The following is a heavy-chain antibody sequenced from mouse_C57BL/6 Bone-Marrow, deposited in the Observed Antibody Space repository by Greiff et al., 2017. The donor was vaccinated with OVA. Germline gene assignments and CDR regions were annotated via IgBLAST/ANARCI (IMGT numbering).Heavy chain of an antibody. D-gene: IGHD2-4*01. CDR2: ISNGGGST. Sequence: DVHLVESGGGLVQPGGSLKLSCAASGFTFSDYYMYWVRQTPEKRLEWVAYISNGGGSTYYPDTVKGRFTISRDNAKNTLYLQMSRLKSEDTAMYYCAREGNYDYDVNAMDYWGQGTSVTVSS. V-gene: IGHV5-12*01. J-gene: IGHJ4*01. CDR3: AREGNYDYDVNAMDY. CDR1: GFTFSDYY.